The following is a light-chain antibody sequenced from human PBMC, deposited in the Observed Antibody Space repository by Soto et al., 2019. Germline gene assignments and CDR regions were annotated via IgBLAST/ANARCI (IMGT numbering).Light chain of an antibody. Sequence: DIVLTQSPATLSLSPVERATLSCSASQSVGPSLAWYKHQPGQAPRLLIPDAAYRAICIPVGCSGSAPGTAFSLSIRTLEPDDVAVYYCQHRSSWPRSFGRGTKVNIK. CDR2: DAA. V-gene: IGKV3-11*01. CDR3: QHRSSWPRS. CDR1: QSVGPS. J-gene: IGKJ1*01.